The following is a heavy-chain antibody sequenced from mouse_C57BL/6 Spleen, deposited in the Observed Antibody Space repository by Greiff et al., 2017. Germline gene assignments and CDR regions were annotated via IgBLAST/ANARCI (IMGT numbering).Heavy chain of an antibody. CDR3: ARQYYGSSYAIFYAMDY. V-gene: IGHV2-6-1*01. CDR2: IWSDGST. Sequence: QVQLQQSGPGLVAPSQSLSITCTVSGFSLTSYGVHWVRQPPGKGLEWLVVIWSDGSTTYNSALKSRLSISKDNSKSQVFLKMNSLQTDDTAMYYCARQYYGSSYAIFYAMDYWGQGTSVTVSS. J-gene: IGHJ4*01. D-gene: IGHD1-1*01. CDR1: GFSLTSYG.